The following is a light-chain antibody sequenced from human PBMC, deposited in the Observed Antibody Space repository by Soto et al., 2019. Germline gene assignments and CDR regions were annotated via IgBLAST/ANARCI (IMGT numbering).Light chain of an antibody. CDR3: CSYAGSSTLYV. CDR1: SSDVGSYKL. CDR2: EGS. Sequence: QSARTQPASVSGSPGQSITISCTGTSSDVGSYKLVSWYQQHPGKAPKLMIYEGSKRPSGVSNRFSGSKSGNTASLTISGLQAEDEADYYCCSYAGSSTLYVFGTGTKVTVL. V-gene: IGLV2-23*01. J-gene: IGLJ1*01.